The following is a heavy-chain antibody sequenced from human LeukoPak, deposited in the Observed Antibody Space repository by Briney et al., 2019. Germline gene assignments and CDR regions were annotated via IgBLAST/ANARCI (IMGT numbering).Heavy chain of an antibody. J-gene: IGHJ4*02. CDR1: GFTVSSYA. D-gene: IGHD3-10*01. Sequence: GGSLRLSCAASGFTVSSYAMHWVRQAPGKGLEREAVISYDGSNKCYADSVKGRFTISRDNSKNTLYLQMNSLRAEDPAVYYCTRDQWVWFGELSIYYFFDYWGQGTLVSVSS. V-gene: IGHV3-30*04. CDR3: TRDQWVWFGELSIYYFFDY. CDR2: ISYDGSNK.